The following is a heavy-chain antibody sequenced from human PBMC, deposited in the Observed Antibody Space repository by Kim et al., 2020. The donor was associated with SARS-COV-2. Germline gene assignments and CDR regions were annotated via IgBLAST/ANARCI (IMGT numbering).Heavy chain of an antibody. Sequence: GRFTISRDNSKNTLYLQMNSLRAEDTAVYYCAREGYYYDSSALWGYGMDVWGQGTTVTVSS. CDR3: AREGYYYDSSALWGYGMDV. V-gene: IGHV3-66*01. J-gene: IGHJ6*02. D-gene: IGHD3-22*01.